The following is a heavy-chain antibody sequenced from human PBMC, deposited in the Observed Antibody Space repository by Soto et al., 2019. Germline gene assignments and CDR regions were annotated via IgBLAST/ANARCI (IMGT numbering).Heavy chain of an antibody. V-gene: IGHV3-33*01. Sequence: QVQLVESGGGVAQPGRSLRLSCTVSGFTFSGHAMHWVRQAPGKGLEWVTQIWYDGSNKYYAESVKGRFTISRDNSKNSLYLHMNSLRVEDAAVYYCAGDEQGLAPYALAVCGQVTSDTVSS. J-gene: IGHJ6*02. CDR1: GFTFSGHA. CDR2: IWYDGSNK. CDR3: AGDEQGLAPYALAV. D-gene: IGHD6-19*01.